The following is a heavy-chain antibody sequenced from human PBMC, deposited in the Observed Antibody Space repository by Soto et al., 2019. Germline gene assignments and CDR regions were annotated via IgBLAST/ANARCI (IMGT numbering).Heavy chain of an antibody. CDR2: IYPGDSDT. D-gene: IGHD6-6*01. V-gene: IGHV5-51*01. J-gene: IGHJ4*02. CDR1: GYSFTSYW. Sequence: ASVKVSCKGSGYSFTSYWIGWVRQRPGKGLEWMGIIYPGDSDTRYGPSFQGQVTISADKSISTAYLQGSSLKASDTAMDYGARGRAGIAARPHFDYWGQGTLVTVSS. CDR3: ARGRAGIAARPHFDY.